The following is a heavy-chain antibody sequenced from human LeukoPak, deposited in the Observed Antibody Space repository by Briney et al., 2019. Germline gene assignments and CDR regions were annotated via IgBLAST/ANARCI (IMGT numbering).Heavy chain of an antibody. D-gene: IGHD1-14*01. CDR1: GGTFSSYA. CDR3: ARHHRVPDDAFDI. CDR2: IIPIFGTA. J-gene: IGHJ3*02. Sequence: SVKVSCKASGGTFSSYAISWVRQAPGQGLEWMGGIIPIFGTANYAQKFQGRVTITTDESTSTAYMELSSLRSEDTAVYYCARHHRVPDDAFDIWGQGTMVTVSS. V-gene: IGHV1-69*05.